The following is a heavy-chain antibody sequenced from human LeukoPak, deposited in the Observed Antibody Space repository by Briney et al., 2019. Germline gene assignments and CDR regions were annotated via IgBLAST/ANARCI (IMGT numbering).Heavy chain of an antibody. J-gene: IGHJ4*02. V-gene: IGHV3-7*01. CDR2: IKQDGSEK. Sequence: GGSLRLSCAASGFTFSSFWMSWVRQAPGKGLEWVANIKQDGSEKYYVDSVKGRFTISRDNAKNSLYLQMNSLRAEDTAVYCCARVTRGVNYYDNSGYYYFDYWGQGTLVTVSS. CDR1: GFTFSSFW. D-gene: IGHD3-22*01. CDR3: ARVTRGVNYYDNSGYYYFDY.